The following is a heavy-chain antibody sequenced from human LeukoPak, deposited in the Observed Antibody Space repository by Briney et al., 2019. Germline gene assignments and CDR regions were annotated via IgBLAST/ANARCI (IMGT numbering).Heavy chain of an antibody. CDR2: IYYSGST. D-gene: IGHD3-3*01. CDR1: GGSISSSSYY. V-gene: IGHV4-39*01. Sequence: SETLSLTCTVSGGSISSSSYYWGWIRQPPGKGLEWVGSIYYSGSTYYNPSLKSRVTISVDTSKNQFSLKLSSVTAADTAVYYCARLPLRCLEWFSSYYFDYWGQGTPVTVSS. J-gene: IGHJ4*02. CDR3: ARLPLRCLEWFSSYYFDY.